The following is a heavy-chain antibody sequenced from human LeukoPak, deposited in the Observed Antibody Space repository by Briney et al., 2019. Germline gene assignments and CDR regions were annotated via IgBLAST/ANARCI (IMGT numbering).Heavy chain of an antibody. CDR1: GFTFSSYA. Sequence: PGGSLRLSCAASGFTFSSYAMSWVRQAPGKGLEWVSAISGSGGSTYYADSVKGRFTISRDNSKNTLYLQMNSLRAEDTAVHYCAKDVEAAGTLVPSDYWGQGTLVTVSS. CDR2: ISGSGGST. D-gene: IGHD6-13*01. J-gene: IGHJ4*02. CDR3: AKDVEAAGTLVPSDY. V-gene: IGHV3-23*01.